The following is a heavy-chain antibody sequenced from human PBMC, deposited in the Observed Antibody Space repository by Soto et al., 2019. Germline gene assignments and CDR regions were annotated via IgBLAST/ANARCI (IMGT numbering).Heavy chain of an antibody. Sequence: PSETLSLTCSVSGASISSNFWSWVRQPPGKGLEWIGEINYSGVTQYKPSLKRRVTISVDTSKNQFSLQLNSVTAADTALYYCARFSGSYYYAMDVWGQGSTVTVSS. J-gene: IGHJ6*02. CDR3: ARFSGSYYYAMDV. CDR1: GASISSNF. D-gene: IGHD6-19*01. CDR2: INYSGVT. V-gene: IGHV4-59*12.